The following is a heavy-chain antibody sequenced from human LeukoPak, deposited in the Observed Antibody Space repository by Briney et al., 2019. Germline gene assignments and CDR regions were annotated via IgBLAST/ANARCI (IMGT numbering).Heavy chain of an antibody. CDR1: GFTFDDYG. V-gene: IGHV3-20*04. Sequence: GGSLRLSCAASGFTFDDYGMSWVRQAPGKGLEWVSGVNCNGGSTGYADSVKGRFTISRDNAKNSLYLQMSSLRAGDTALYYCARDKQQLGHLDYWGQGTLVTVSS. CDR3: ARDKQQLGHLDY. D-gene: IGHD6-13*01. CDR2: VNCNGGST. J-gene: IGHJ4*02.